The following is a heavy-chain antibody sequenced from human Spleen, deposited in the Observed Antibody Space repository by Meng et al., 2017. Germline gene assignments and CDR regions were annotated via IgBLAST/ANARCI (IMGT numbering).Heavy chain of an antibody. CDR3: ATGAAAADH. J-gene: IGHJ4*02. Sequence: GESLKISCAVSGFTLNNAWMGWVRQAPGKGLEWVGRIKPKTDGGGTTDYAAPVKGRFTISRDDSKNTLYLQMNSLITEDTAVYFCATGAAAADHWGQGTLVTVSS. CDR1: GFTLNNAW. CDR2: IKPKTDGGGTT. D-gene: IGHD6-13*01. V-gene: IGHV3-15*01.